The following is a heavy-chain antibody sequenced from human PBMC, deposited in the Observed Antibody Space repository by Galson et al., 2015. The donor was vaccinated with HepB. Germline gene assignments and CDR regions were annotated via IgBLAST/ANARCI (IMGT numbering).Heavy chain of an antibody. CDR1: GASIGSGDNQ. D-gene: IGHD1-26*01. CDR3: ARRRGVWEPFDY. J-gene: IGHJ4*02. V-gene: IGHV4-39*01. Sequence: SETLSLTCSVSGASIGSGDNQWGWIRQPPGKGLEWIGTISYSGSTFYNPSLKSRVTISIDTSENQFSLRLTSMTAADTAIFYCARRRGVWEPFDYWGQGTLVTVSS. CDR2: ISYSGST.